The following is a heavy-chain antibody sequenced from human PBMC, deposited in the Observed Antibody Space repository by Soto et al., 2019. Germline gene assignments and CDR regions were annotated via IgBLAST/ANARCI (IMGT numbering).Heavy chain of an antibody. V-gene: IGHV1-18*01. CDR2: ISAYNGNT. Sequence: QVQLVQSGAEVKKPGASVKVSCKASGYTFTSYGISWVRQAPGQGLEWMGWISAYNGNTNYAQKLRGRVTMTTDTSTSTAYMELRSLRSDDTAVYYCARAGPGYYGSGSYYNEAVDYWGQGTLVTVSS. CDR1: GYTFTSYG. J-gene: IGHJ4*02. D-gene: IGHD3-10*01. CDR3: ARAGPGYYGSGSYYNEAVDY.